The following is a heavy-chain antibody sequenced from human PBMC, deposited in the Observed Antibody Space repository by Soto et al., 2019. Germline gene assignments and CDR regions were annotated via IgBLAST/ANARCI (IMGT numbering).Heavy chain of an antibody. CDR1: GFTFSSYA. Sequence: EVQLLESGGGVVQPGGSLRLSCAASGFTFSSYALSWVRQAPWQGLECVSAISDSGGYTFYKDSVKGRFTISRDNSKNTSYLQMNSLRAEDPALYYCANRGVSGSGSYFGGPFIYWGQGTLVTVSS. CDR3: ANRGVSGSGSYFGGPFIY. V-gene: IGHV3-23*01. J-gene: IGHJ4*02. CDR2: ISDSGGYT. D-gene: IGHD3-10*01.